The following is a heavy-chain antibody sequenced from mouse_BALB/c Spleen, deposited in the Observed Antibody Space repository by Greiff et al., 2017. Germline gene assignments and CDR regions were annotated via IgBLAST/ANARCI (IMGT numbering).Heavy chain of an antibody. CDR1: GYTFTSYW. CDR2: IYPSDSYT. V-gene: IGHV1-69*02. D-gene: IGHD2-10*02. CDR3: TRLYGNYEDYAMDY. Sequence: VQLQQPGAELVRPGASVKLSCKASGYTFTSYWINWVKQRPGQGLEWIGNIYPSDSYTNYNQKFKDKATLTVDKSSSTAYMQLSSPTSEDSAVYYCTRLYGNYEDYAMDYWGQGTSVTVSS. J-gene: IGHJ4*01.